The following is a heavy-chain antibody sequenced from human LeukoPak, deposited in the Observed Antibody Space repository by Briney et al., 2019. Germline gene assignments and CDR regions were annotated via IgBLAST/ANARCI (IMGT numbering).Heavy chain of an antibody. CDR1: GFTFGLYS. J-gene: IGHJ4*02. CDR2: IDSNSNFM. CDR3: ARRAGAYTHPYDY. Sequence: GGSLRLSCAASGFTFGLYSMTWVRQAPGKGLEWVSLIDSNSNFMNYADSVKGRFTISRDNAKKSLYLQMNSLRAEDTAVYYCARRAGAYTHPYDYWGQGTLVTVFS. V-gene: IGHV3-21*04. D-gene: IGHD3-16*01.